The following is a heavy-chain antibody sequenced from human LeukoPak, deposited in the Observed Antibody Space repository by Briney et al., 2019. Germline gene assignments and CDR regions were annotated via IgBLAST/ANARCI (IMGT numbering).Heavy chain of an antibody. Sequence: GGSLRLSCAASGFTVSSSYMSWVRQAPGKGLEWVSVIYIGGNTYYAESVKGRFTISRGNSENTLYLQLNSLRAEDTAVYYCVRGDGYNFFDCWGQGTLVTVSS. CDR2: IYIGGNT. CDR1: GFTVSSSY. J-gene: IGHJ4*02. CDR3: VRGDGYNFFDC. D-gene: IGHD5-24*01. V-gene: IGHV3-53*01.